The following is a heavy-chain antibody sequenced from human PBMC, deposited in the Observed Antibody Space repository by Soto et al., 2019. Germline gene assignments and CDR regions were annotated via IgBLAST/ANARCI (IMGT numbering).Heavy chain of an antibody. D-gene: IGHD3-10*01. CDR1: GASISSSSYY. CDR2: IYFSGST. Sequence: SETPSLTCTVSGASISSSSYYWGWIRQPPGKGLEWIGSIYFSGSTYYNPSLTSRVTISVDTSKDQFSLKLSSVTTADTAVYYCATRPPGGAYRGVFDYWSQGTLVTVSS. CDR3: ATRPPGGAYRGVFDY. V-gene: IGHV4-39*07. J-gene: IGHJ4*02.